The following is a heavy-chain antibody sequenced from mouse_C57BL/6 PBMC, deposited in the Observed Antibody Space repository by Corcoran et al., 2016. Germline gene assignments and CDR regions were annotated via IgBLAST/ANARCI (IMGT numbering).Heavy chain of an antibody. CDR1: GYTFTTYG. CDR2: INTYSGVP. Sequence: QIQLVQSGPELKKPGETVKISCKASGYTFTTYGMSWVKQAPGKGLKWMGWINTYSGVPTYADDFKGRFAFSLETSASTAYLQINNLKNEDTATYFCARFDGYHYWYFDVWGTGTTVTVSS. V-gene: IGHV9-3*01. J-gene: IGHJ1*03. CDR3: ARFDGYHYWYFDV. D-gene: IGHD2-3*01.